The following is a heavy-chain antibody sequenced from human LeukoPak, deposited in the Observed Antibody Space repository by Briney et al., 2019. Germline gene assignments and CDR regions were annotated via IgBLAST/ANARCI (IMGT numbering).Heavy chain of an antibody. CDR1: GGTFSSYA. J-gene: IGHJ4*02. Sequence: GASVKVSCKASGGTFSSYAISWVRQAPGQGLEWMGRIIPILGIANYAQKFQGRVTITADKSTSTAYMELSSLRSEDTAVYYCARAPLTWNDVFDYWGQGTLVTVSS. D-gene: IGHD1-1*01. CDR2: IIPILGIA. V-gene: IGHV1-69*04. CDR3: ARAPLTWNDVFDY.